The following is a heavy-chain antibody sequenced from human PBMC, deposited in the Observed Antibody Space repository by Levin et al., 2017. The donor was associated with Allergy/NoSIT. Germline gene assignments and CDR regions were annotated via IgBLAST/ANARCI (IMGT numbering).Heavy chain of an antibody. V-gene: IGHV4-61*02. CDR2: IYTSGST. J-gene: IGHJ6*03. CDR1: GGSISSGSYY. D-gene: IGHD2-2*01. Sequence: SETLSLTCTVSGGSISSGSYYWSWIRQPAGKGLEWIGRIYTSGSTNYNPSLKSRVTISVDTSKNQFSLKLSSVTAADTAVYYCARSGHQLLFLGYYYYYYMDVWGKGTTVTVSS. CDR3: ARSGHQLLFLGYYYYYYMDV.